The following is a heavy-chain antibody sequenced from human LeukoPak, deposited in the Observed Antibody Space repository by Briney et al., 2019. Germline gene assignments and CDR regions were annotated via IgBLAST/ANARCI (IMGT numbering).Heavy chain of an antibody. CDR3: ARDYYGSGRLYYYGMDV. CDR1: GFTFSSYA. CDR2: ISYDGSNK. Sequence: GRSLRLSCAASGFTFSSYAMHWVRQAPGKGLEWVAVISYDGSNKYYADSVKGRFTISRDNSKNTLYLQMNSLRAEDTAVYYCARDYYGSGRLYYYGMDVWGQGTTVTVSS. J-gene: IGHJ6*02. V-gene: IGHV3-30-3*01. D-gene: IGHD3-10*01.